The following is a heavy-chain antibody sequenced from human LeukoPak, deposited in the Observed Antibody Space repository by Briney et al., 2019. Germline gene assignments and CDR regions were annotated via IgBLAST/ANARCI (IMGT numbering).Heavy chain of an antibody. J-gene: IGHJ4*02. CDR2: ISYDGSNK. CDR1: GFTFSSYA. D-gene: IGHD3-10*01. Sequence: GRSLRLSCAASGFTFSSYAMHWVRQAPGKGLEWMAFISYDGSNKYYADSVKGRFTISRDNSKNTLYLQMNSLRAEDTAVYYCSSGWLFGYWGQGTLVTVSS. V-gene: IGHV3-30*04. CDR3: SSGWLFGY.